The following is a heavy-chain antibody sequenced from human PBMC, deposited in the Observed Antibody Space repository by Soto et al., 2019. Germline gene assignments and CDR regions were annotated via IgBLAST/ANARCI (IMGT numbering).Heavy chain of an antibody. Sequence: SETLSLICAVYGGSFSGYYWSWIRQPPGKGLEWIGEINHSGSTNYNPSLKSRVTISVDTSKNQFSLKLSSVTAADTAVYYCARPGYCSGGSCLYFDYWGQGTLVTVSS. CDR2: INHSGST. J-gene: IGHJ4*02. V-gene: IGHV4-34*01. D-gene: IGHD2-15*01. CDR1: GGSFSGYY. CDR3: ARPGYCSGGSCLYFDY.